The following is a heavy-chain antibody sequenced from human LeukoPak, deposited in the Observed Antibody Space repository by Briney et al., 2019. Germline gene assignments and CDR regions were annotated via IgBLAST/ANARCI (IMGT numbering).Heavy chain of an antibody. CDR1: GGSISSSSYY. CDR2: IYYSGST. J-gene: IGHJ6*04. V-gene: IGHV4-61*01. Sequence: SETLSPTCTVSGGSISSSSYYWSWIRQPPGKGLEWIGYIYYSGSTNYNPSLKSRVTISVDTSKNQFSLKLSSVTAADTAVYYCARDTGGGFGTSDVWGKGTTVTISS. CDR3: ARDTGGGFGTSDV. D-gene: IGHD3-10*01.